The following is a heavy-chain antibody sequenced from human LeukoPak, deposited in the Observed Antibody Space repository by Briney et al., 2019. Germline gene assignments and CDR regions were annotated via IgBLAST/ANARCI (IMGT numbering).Heavy chain of an antibody. J-gene: IGHJ4*02. CDR3: ARENGVNYYGSGSYYNVGKFDY. D-gene: IGHD3-10*01. CDR1: GGSISSYY. V-gene: IGHV4-59*01. CDR2: IYYSGST. Sequence: SETLSLTCTVSGGSISSYYWSWIRQPPGKGLEWIGYIYYSGSTNYNPSLKSRVTISVDTSKNQFSLKLSSVTAADTAVYYCARENGVNYYGSGSYYNVGKFDYWGQGTLVTVSS.